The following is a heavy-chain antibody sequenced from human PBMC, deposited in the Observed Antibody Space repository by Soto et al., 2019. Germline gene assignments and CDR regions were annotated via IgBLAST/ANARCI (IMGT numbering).Heavy chain of an antibody. CDR1: GFTSSSYG. V-gene: IGHV3-33*01. D-gene: IGHD6-13*01. CDR3: ARDSSSLNYYYGMDV. Sequence: GGSLRLSCAASGFTSSSYGMHWVRQAPGKGLEWVAVIWYDGSNKYYADSVKGRFTISRDNSKNTLYLQMNSLRAEDTAVYYCARDSSSLNYYYGMDVWGQGTTVTVSS. CDR2: IWYDGSNK. J-gene: IGHJ6*02.